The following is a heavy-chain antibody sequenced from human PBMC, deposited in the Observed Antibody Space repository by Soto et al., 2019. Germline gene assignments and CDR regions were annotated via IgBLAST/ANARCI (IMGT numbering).Heavy chain of an antibody. CDR1: GFTFSIHE. V-gene: IGHV3-48*03. D-gene: IGHD6-19*01. CDR3: GREGHVGGIDY. J-gene: IGHJ4*02. CDR2: ISSIGVAT. Sequence: PGGSLRLSXAASGFTFSIHEMNWVRQAPGKGLEWVSYISSIGVATYYADSVKGRFTISRDNAKNSLYLQMNSLRAEDTAVYYCGREGHVGGIDYWGQGTPVTVSS.